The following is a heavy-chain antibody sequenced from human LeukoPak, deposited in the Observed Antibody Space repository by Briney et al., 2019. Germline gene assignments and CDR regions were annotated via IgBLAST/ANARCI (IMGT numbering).Heavy chain of an antibody. D-gene: IGHD3-16*02. CDR2: ISSSSSTI. CDR1: GFTFSSYS. Sequence: GGSLRLSCAASGFTFSSYSMNWVRRAPGKGLEWVSYISSSSSTIYYADSVKGRITISRDNAKNSLYLQMNSLRAEDTAVYYCARDRTFGGVIAFYYGMDVWGQGTTVTVSS. J-gene: IGHJ6*02. V-gene: IGHV3-48*01. CDR3: ARDRTFGGVIAFYYGMDV.